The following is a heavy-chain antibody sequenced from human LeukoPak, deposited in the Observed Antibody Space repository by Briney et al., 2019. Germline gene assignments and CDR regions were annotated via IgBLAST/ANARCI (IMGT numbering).Heavy chain of an antibody. J-gene: IGHJ5*02. D-gene: IGHD3-22*01. CDR2: MYYSGST. V-gene: IGHV4-30-4*01. CDR3: ARPYYYDSRIDP. Sequence: PSETLSLTCTVSGGSISSGDYYWSWIRQPPGKSLEGIAYMYYSGSTYYNPSLKSRVTMSADTSKNQLSLKLSSVTAADTAVYYCARPYYYDSRIDPWGQGILVTVSS. CDR1: GGSISSGDYY.